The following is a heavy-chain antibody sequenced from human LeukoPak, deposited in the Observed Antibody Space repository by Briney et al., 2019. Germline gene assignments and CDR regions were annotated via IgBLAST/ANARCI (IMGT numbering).Heavy chain of an antibody. CDR2: IYTSGST. CDR3: ARASGYCTNGVCYHGGFDP. D-gene: IGHD2-8*01. J-gene: IGHJ5*02. V-gene: IGHV4-61*02. CDR1: GGSISSGNCY. Sequence: PSQTLSLTCTVSGGSISSGNCYWSWIRQPAGRGLEWIGRIYTSGSTNYNPSLKSRVTISVDTSKNQFSLKLSSVTAADTAVYYCARASGYCTNGVCYHGGFDPWGQGTLVTVSS.